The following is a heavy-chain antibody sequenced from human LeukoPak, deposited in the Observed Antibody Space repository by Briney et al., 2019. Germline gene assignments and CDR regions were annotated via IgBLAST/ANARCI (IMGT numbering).Heavy chain of an antibody. V-gene: IGHV3-23*01. Sequence: GGSLRLSCAASGFTFSSYAMSWVRQAPGKGVEWVSAISGSGGSTYYADSVKGRFTISRDNSKNTLYLQMNSLRSEDTAVYCCAKGRSDGHFDYWGQGTLVTVSS. D-gene: IGHD5-24*01. J-gene: IGHJ4*02. CDR1: GFTFSSYA. CDR2: ISGSGGST. CDR3: AKGRSDGHFDY.